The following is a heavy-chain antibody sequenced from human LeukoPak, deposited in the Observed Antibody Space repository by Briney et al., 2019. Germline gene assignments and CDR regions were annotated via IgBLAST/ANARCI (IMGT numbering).Heavy chain of an antibody. J-gene: IGHJ6*03. V-gene: IGHV3-15*01. CDR1: GFTFSNAW. D-gene: IGHD6-19*01. CDR3: TTGYSSGWYLYYYYYYMDV. CDR2: IKSKTDGGTT. Sequence: GGSLRLSCAASGFTFSNAWMSWVRQAPGKGLEWVGRIKSKTDGGTTDYAAPVKGRFTISRDDSKNTLYLQMSSLKTEDTAVYYCTTGYSSGWYLYYYYYYMDVWGKGTTVTISS.